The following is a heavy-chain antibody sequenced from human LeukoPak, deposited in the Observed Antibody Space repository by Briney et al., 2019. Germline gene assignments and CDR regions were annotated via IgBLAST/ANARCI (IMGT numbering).Heavy chain of an antibody. CDR2: IGGRDGST. CDR3: AKGHYYGSGSLDY. CDR1: GFTFSSYA. Sequence: GESLRLSCAASGFTFSSYAMSWVRQAPGKGLEWVSAIGGRDGSTYYADSVKGRFTISRDNSKNTLYVQMNSLRAEDTAVYYCAKGHYYGSGSLDYWGQGTLVTVSS. V-gene: IGHV3-23*01. J-gene: IGHJ4*02. D-gene: IGHD3-10*01.